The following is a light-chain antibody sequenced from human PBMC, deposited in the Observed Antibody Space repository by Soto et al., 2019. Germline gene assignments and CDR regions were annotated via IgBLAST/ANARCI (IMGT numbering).Light chain of an antibody. CDR2: DVT. Sequence: QSALTQPASVSGSPGQSITISCTGSSNDVGGNNYVSWYQQHPGKAPKLMIYDVTNRPSGVSNRFSGSKSGNTASLTISGLQAEDEADYYCSSCTSSSTVVFCGGTKLTVL. J-gene: IGLJ2*01. V-gene: IGLV2-14*01. CDR1: SNDVGGNNY. CDR3: SSCTSSSTVV.